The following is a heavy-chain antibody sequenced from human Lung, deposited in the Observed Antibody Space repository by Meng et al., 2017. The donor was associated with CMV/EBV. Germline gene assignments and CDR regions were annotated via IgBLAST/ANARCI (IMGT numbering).Heavy chain of an antibody. J-gene: IGHJ4*02. CDR3: ARGHYGDSSDYFDF. CDR2: IYYNRGT. D-gene: IGHD4/OR15-4a*01. V-gene: IGHV4-59*01. Sequence: GSLRLSXTVSGGSISHYCWNWIRQPPGKGLEWIGYIYYNRGTNYNPSLKGRVTISLETSKNQFSLKLSSVTAADTAVYYCARGHYGDSSDYFDFWGQGTPVTVSS. CDR1: GGSISHYC.